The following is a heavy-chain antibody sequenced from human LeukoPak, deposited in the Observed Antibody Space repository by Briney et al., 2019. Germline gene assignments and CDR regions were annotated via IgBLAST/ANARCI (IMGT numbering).Heavy chain of an antibody. CDR3: ARDGRALYRRDYLDS. CDR1: GFTSISYT. D-gene: IGHD2-2*02. CDR2: ISFHGVKK. Sequence: SLRLSRAASGFTSISYTIHWVRQAPGQGLEPQAEISFHGVKKQYGDSVAGRFTISIHNSKNTPLPQLNTHSGTDPAGYIWARDGRALYRRDYLDSWGQGTLVTVSS. V-gene: IGHV3-30*01. J-gene: IGHJ4*02.